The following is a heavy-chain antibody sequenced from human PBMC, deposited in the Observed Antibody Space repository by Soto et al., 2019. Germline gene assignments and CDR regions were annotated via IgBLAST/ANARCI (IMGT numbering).Heavy chain of an antibody. CDR3: ARGYCSGGSCYHYHYGMDV. V-gene: IGHV4-61*01. CDR1: GGSVSSGSYY. CDR2: IYYSGST. J-gene: IGHJ6*01. D-gene: IGHD2-15*01. Sequence: SETLSLTCTVSGGSVSSGSYYWSWIRQPPGKGLEWIGYIYYSGSTNYNPSLKSRVTISVDTSKNQFYLKLSSVTAADTAVYYCARGYCSGGSCYHYHYGMDVWGQGTTGTVSS.